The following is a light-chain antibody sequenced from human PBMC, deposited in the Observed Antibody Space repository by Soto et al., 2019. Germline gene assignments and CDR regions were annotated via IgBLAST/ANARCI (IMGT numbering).Light chain of an antibody. V-gene: IGKV1-39*01. CDR2: AAS. CDR3: QHSYTIPYT. Sequence: DIQMTQSPSSLPASVGDRVTLTCRASQSISTYLNWYQQKPGKAPKLVIYAASSLQSGVPSRLSGSGSATDFTLTISSLQPEDFATYYWQHSYTIPYTFGQGTKLEIK. J-gene: IGKJ2*01. CDR1: QSISTY.